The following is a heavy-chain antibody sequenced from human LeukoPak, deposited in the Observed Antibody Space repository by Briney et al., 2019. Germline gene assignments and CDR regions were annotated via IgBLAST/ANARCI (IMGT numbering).Heavy chain of an antibody. V-gene: IGHV3-7*01. CDR1: GFTFSRYW. D-gene: IGHD3-22*01. CDR2: INEDGSAQ. CDR3: ARDRGYYDSSGSTS. Sequence: GGSLRLSCAASGFTFSRYWMSWVRQAPGKGLEWVANINEDGSAQYYVDSVKGRFTISRDNTKKSLYLQMNSLRAEDTAVYYCARDRGYYDSSGSTSWGQGTLVTVSS. J-gene: IGHJ5*02.